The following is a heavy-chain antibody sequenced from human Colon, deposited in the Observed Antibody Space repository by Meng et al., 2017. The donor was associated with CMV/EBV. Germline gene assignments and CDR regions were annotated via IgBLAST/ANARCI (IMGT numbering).Heavy chain of an antibody. Sequence: GESLKISCTASGFTFDDYAMHWVRQAPGKGLEWVANIKHGGSAMYYVDSVKGRFTISRDNAKNSLYLQMNSLRSEDTDLYYCHTGRYSGTWGQGTLVTVSS. CDR3: HTGRYSGT. J-gene: IGHJ1*01. CDR2: IKHGGSAM. V-gene: IGHV3-7*01. CDR1: GFTFDDYA. D-gene: IGHD1-26*01.